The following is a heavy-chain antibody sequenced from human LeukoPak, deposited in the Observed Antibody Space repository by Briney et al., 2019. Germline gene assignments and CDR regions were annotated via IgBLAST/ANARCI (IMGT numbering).Heavy chain of an antibody. CDR2: NNQSGST. V-gene: IGHV4-34*01. Sequence: SDTLSLTCAVYGGTFSDYYWRWGWIRQPPGKGLEGNGQNNQSGSTNYNPSLESRITISSDTSKNQFSLRLSSVTAADTAVYYCARGRHEETTFRDYYYGLDVWGQGTTVSVSS. CDR3: ARGRHEETTFRDYYYGLDV. CDR1: GGTFSDYY. J-gene: IGHJ6*02. D-gene: IGHD4-11*01.